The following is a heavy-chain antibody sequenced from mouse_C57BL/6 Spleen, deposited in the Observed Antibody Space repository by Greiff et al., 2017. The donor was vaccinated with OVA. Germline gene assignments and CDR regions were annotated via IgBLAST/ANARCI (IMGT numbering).Heavy chain of an antibody. D-gene: IGHD3-3*01. CDR1: GYAFSSSW. CDR2: IYPGDGDT. CDR3: ARWAGAGDYFDY. Sequence: VQVVESGPELVKPGASVKISCKASGYAFSSSWMNWVKQRPGKGLEWIGRIYPGDGDTNYNGKFKGKATLTADKSSSTAYMQLSSLTSEDSAVYFCARWAGAGDYFDYWGQGTTLTVSS. J-gene: IGHJ2*01. V-gene: IGHV1-82*01.